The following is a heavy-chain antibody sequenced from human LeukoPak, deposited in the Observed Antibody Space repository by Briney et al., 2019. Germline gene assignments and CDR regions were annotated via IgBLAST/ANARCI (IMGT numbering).Heavy chain of an antibody. V-gene: IGHV5-10-1*01. J-gene: IGHJ4*02. CDR2: IDPTDSYT. Sequence: GETLRISCKGSGYIFASYWITWVRQMPGKGLEWMGMIDPTDSYTNYSPSFQGHVTISTDKSISTAYLQWSSLKASDTAIYYCARRGRSSSNFDFWGQGTLVTVSS. CDR3: ARRGRSSSNFDF. D-gene: IGHD6-6*01. CDR1: GYIFASYW.